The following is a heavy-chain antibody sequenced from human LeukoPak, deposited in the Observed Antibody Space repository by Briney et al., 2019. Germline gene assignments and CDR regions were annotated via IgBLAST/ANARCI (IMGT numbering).Heavy chain of an antibody. Sequence: KPSETLSLTCTVAGGSISSSSYYWGWIRQPPGKGLEWIGSIYYSGSTYYNPSLKSRVTISVDTSKNQFSLKLSSVTAADTAVYYCARRHLGGLFVGGQGTLVTVSS. CDR3: ARRHLGGLFV. CDR1: GGSISSSSYY. D-gene: IGHD3-10*02. J-gene: IGHJ4*02. V-gene: IGHV4-39*01. CDR2: IYYSGST.